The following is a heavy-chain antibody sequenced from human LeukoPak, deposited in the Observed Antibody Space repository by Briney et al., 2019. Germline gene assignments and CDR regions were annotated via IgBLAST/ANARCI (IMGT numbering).Heavy chain of an antibody. CDR3: AREGYSSRIYYYHYMDV. CDR2: INWNGEST. Sequence: GGSLRLSGAASGFTFDDYGMSWVRQVPGKGPEWVSGINWNGESTGYADSVKGRFTISRDNAKNSLYLQMNSLRAEDTALYYCAREGYSSRIYYYHYMDVWGKGTTVTVSS. V-gene: IGHV3-20*04. CDR1: GFTFDDYG. J-gene: IGHJ6*03. D-gene: IGHD6-13*01.